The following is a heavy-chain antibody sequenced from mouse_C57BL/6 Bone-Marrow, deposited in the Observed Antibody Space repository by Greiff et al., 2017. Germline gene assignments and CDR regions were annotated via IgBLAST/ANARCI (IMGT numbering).Heavy chain of an antibody. CDR3: AADLLWLRRGFAY. CDR2: INPSNGGT. J-gene: IGHJ3*01. V-gene: IGHV1-53*01. Sequence: QVQLQQPGTELVKPGASVKLSCKASGSTFTSYWMPWVKQRPGQGLEWIGNINPSNGGTNYNEKFKSKATLPVDKSSSTAYMQLSSLTSEDSAVYYWAADLLWLRRGFAYWGQGTLVTVSA. D-gene: IGHD2-2*01. CDR1: GSTFTSYW.